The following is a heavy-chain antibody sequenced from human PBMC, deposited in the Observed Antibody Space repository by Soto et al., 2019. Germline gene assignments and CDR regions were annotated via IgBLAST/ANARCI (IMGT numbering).Heavy chain of an antibody. V-gene: IGHV3-7*05. CDR2: IKEDGSEQ. J-gene: IGHJ4*02. D-gene: IGHD6-13*01. CDR3: ARLTAAGGVDQFDY. Sequence: EVQLEESGGGLVQPGGSLRLSCAASGFTFSSYWMTWVRQAPGKGLEWVAIIKEDGSEQYQVDSVKGRFTFSRDNAKKTLYLQMNSLRVEDTAVYYCARLTAAGGVDQFDYWGQGTLVTVSS. CDR1: GFTFSSYW.